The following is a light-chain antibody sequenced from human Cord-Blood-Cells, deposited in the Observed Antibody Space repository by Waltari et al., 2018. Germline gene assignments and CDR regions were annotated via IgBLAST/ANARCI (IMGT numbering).Light chain of an antibody. CDR2: RNN. J-gene: IGLJ3*02. CDR1: CANIGRTY. V-gene: IGLV1-47*01. Sequence: SLLTHLLSASVTPAPGVATLCSEFCANIGRTYVSWYPHLPGTTPKLPIYRNNQRPSGVPDRFSGSKAGTSASLAISGLRSEDEADYYCAAWDDRLSGWVFGVGTKLTVL. CDR3: AAWDDRLSGWV.